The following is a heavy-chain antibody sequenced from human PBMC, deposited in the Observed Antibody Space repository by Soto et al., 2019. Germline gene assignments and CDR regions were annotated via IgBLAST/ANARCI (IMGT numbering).Heavy chain of an antibody. CDR1: GFAFSTYA. CDR2: ISSSGGDT. CDR3: AKDHGYTCYDLGYYFDH. J-gene: IGHJ4*02. Sequence: EVQLLESGGGLVPPGGSLRLSCAASGFAFSTYAMSWVRQAPGKGLEWVSGISSSGGDTFYADSVKGRRTISRDNSKKTLRLQMNSLRAEDTAIYYCAKDHGYTCYDLGYYFDHWGQGTLVTVSS. D-gene: IGHD5-12*01. V-gene: IGHV3-23*01.